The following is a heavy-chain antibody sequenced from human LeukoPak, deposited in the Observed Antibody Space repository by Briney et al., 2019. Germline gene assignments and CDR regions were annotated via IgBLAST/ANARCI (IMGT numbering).Heavy chain of an antibody. CDR3: ARGTGLPNYYFDY. D-gene: IGHD2-8*02. V-gene: IGHV1-2*02. J-gene: IGHJ4*02. CDR2: INPNSGGT. Sequence: ASVKVSCKASGYTFTDYYMHWVRQAPGQGLEWMGWINPNSGGTKFAQKFQGRVTMTRDTSISTAYMELSRLRSDDTAVYYCARGTGLPNYYFDYWGQGTLVTVSS. CDR1: GYTFTDYY.